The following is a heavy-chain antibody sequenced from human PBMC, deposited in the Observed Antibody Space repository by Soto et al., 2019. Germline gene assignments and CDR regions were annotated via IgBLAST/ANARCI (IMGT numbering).Heavy chain of an antibody. Sequence: SETLSLTCAVYGGSFSGYYWSWIRQPPGKGLEWIGEINHSGSTNYNPSLKSRVTISVDTSKNQFSLKLSSVTAADTAVYYCARSHGDTRFPNCSSTSCYPRGYYYMDVWGKGTTVTVSS. V-gene: IGHV4-34*01. J-gene: IGHJ6*03. CDR2: INHSGST. CDR3: ARSHGDTRFPNCSSTSCYPRGYYYMDV. CDR1: GGSFSGYY. D-gene: IGHD2-2*01.